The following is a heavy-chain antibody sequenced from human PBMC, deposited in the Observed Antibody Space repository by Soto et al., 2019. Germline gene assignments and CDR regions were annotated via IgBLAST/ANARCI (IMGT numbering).Heavy chain of an antibody. D-gene: IGHD3-9*01. J-gene: IGHJ6*03. Sequence: GGSLRLSCVASGFTFSDYYMSWIRQAPGKGLEWVSYISSSGSTIYYADSVKGRFTISRDNAKNSLYLQMNSLRAEDTAVYYCARDYRYYDILTGYYPYYYMDVWGKGTTVTVSS. CDR3: ARDYRYYDILTGYYPYYYMDV. CDR2: ISSSGSTI. CDR1: GFTFSDYY. V-gene: IGHV3-11*01.